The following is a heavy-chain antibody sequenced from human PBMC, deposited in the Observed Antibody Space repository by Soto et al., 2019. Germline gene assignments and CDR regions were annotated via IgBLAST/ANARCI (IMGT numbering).Heavy chain of an antibody. CDR1: GGSFSGYY. Sequence: SETLSLTCVVYGGSFSGYYWSWIRQPPGKGLEWIGEINHSGSTNYNPSLKSRVTISVDTSKNQFSLKLSSVTAADTAVYYCASFLGYCSGGSCYPGNAFDIWGQGTMVTVSS. D-gene: IGHD2-15*01. CDR3: ASFLGYCSGGSCYPGNAFDI. CDR2: INHSGST. J-gene: IGHJ3*02. V-gene: IGHV4-34*01.